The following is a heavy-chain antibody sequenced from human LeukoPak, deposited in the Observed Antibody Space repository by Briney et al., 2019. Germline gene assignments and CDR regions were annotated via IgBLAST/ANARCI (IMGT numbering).Heavy chain of an antibody. Sequence: GASVKVSCKASGGPYRSFAIRWARQAPGKGLEGMGGLTPIFDTAHYAQRFQGRVTITTDKSTSTAYMELSSLRSEDTAVYYCAREDGPGGFDIWGQGTMVTVSS. V-gene: IGHV1-69*05. CDR1: GGPYRSFA. J-gene: IGHJ3*02. CDR2: LTPIFDTA. D-gene: IGHD2-15*01. CDR3: AREDGPGGFDI.